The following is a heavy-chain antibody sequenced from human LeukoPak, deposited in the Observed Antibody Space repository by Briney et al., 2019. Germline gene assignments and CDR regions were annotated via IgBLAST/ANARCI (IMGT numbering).Heavy chain of an antibody. V-gene: IGHV1-3*01. CDR2: INAGNGKT. J-gene: IGHJ4*02. Sequence: ASVKVSYKASGYTFTNYAVHWVRQAPGQRLEWMGWINAGNGKTNYSQRFQGRVTLTRDTSASTVYMELRSLRSEDTAVYYCARGYYDLLTGHVVTYYFDYWGQGTLVIVSS. D-gene: IGHD3-9*01. CDR1: GYTFTNYA. CDR3: ARGYYDLLTGHVVTYYFDY.